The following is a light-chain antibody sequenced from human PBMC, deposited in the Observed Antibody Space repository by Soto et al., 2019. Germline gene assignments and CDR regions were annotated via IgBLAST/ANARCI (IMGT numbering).Light chain of an antibody. Sequence: QSALTQPASVSGSPGQSITISCTGTRSDVGGYHYVSWYQHHPGKAPKLMIYDVSNRPSGVSNRFSGSKSGNTASLTISGLQAEDEADYYCSSYTSSSTQVFGTGTKLTVL. CDR3: SSYTSSSTQV. CDR1: RSDVGGYHY. J-gene: IGLJ1*01. V-gene: IGLV2-14*03. CDR2: DVS.